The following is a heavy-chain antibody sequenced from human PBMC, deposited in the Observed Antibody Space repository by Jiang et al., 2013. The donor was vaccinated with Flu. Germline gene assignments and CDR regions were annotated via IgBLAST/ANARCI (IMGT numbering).Heavy chain of an antibody. J-gene: IGHJ6*02. V-gene: IGHV3-11*06. CDR3: ARDSVLTGYYMSYVGYYYGMDV. CDR2: ISSSSSYT. D-gene: IGHD3-9*01. Sequence: VQLLESGGGLVKPGGSLRLSCAASGFTFSDYYMSWIRQAPGKGLEWVSYISSSSSYTNYADSVKGRFTISRDNAKNSLYLQMNSLRAEDTAVYYCARDSVLTGYYMSYVGYYYGMDVWGQGTTVTVSS. CDR1: GFTFSDYY.